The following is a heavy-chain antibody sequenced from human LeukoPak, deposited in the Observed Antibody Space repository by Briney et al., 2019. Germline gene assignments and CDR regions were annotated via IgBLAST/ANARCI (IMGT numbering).Heavy chain of an antibody. Sequence: GGPLRLSCAPSGLTFSSYNMNWVRHSPGKRLERVSSISSSSSYIYYADSVTGRFTISRANAKNSLYLQMNSLRAEDTAVYSCARDLILGYSSGWSPDYWGQGTLVTVSS. CDR3: ARDLILGYSSGWSPDY. V-gene: IGHV3-21*01. J-gene: IGHJ4*02. D-gene: IGHD6-19*01. CDR2: ISSSSSYI. CDR1: GLTFSSYN.